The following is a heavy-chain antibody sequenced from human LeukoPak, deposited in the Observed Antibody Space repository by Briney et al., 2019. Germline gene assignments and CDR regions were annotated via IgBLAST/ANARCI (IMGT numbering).Heavy chain of an antibody. J-gene: IGHJ4*02. CDR1: GFTFSSYA. V-gene: IGHV3-30-3*01. CDR3: ASQSGSYYLYLDY. CDR2: ISYEGSNK. Sequence: GGSMRLSCAASGFTFSSYAMHWVRQAPGRGREWVAVISYEGSNKYYADSVKGRFTISRDNSKNTLYLQMNSLRAEDTAVYYCASQSGSYYLYLDYWGQGTLLTVSS. D-gene: IGHD1-26*01.